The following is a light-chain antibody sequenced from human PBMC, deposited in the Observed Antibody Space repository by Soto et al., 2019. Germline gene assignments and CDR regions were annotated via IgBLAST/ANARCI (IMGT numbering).Light chain of an antibody. V-gene: IGKV1-39*01. J-gene: IGKJ2*01. Sequence: DIKMTQSPSSLSASVGERVTIPCREIQPISNYLTWYQQKAGKAPKVLIYAASNLQSGVPSRFSGSGSGTDFTLTISSLQPEDFATFYCQQSYSTPYTFGEGTKLEIK. CDR2: AAS. CDR3: QQSYSTPYT. CDR1: QPISNY.